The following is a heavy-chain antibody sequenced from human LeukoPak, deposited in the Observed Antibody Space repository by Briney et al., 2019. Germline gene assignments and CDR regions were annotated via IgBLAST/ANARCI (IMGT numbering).Heavy chain of an antibody. J-gene: IGHJ3*02. CDR2: ISAYNGNT. V-gene: IGHV1-18*01. Sequence: ASVKVSCKASGYTFTSYGISWVRQAPGRGLEWMGWISAYNGNTNYAQKLQGRVTMTTDTSTSTAYMELRSLRSDDTAVYYCARDFEPENRLSEAFDIWGQGTMVTVSS. D-gene: IGHD2/OR15-2a*01. CDR1: GYTFTSYG. CDR3: ARDFEPENRLSEAFDI.